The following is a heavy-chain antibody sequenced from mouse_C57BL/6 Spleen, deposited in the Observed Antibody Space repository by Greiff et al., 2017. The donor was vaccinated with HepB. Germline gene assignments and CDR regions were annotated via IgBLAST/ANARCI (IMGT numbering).Heavy chain of an antibody. V-gene: IGHV2-6-1*01. CDR2: IWSDGST. Sequence: QVQLKESGPGLVAPSQSLSITCTVSGFSLTSYGVHWVRQPPGKGLEWLVVIWSDGSTTYNSALKSRLSISKDNSKIQVVLKMNSLQTDDTAMDYCARHGGDGNLFAYWGQGTLVTVSA. D-gene: IGHD2-1*01. J-gene: IGHJ3*01. CDR3: ARHGGDGNLFAY. CDR1: GFSLTSYG.